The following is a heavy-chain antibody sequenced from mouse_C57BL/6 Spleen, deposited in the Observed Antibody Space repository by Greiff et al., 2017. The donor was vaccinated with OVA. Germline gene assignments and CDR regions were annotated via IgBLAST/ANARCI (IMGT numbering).Heavy chain of an antibody. CDR2: ISSGSSTI. CDR3: ARDAITWFAY. Sequence: EVKVVESGGGLVKPGGSLKLSCAASGFTFSDYGMHWVRQAPEKGLEWVAYISSGSSTIYYADTVKGRFTISRDNAKNTLFLQMTSLRSEDTAMYYCARDAITWFAYWGQGTLVTVSA. J-gene: IGHJ3*01. CDR1: GFTFSDYG. V-gene: IGHV5-17*01.